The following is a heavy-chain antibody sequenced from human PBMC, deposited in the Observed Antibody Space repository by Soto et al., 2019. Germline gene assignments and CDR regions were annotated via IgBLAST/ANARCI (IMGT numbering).Heavy chain of an antibody. D-gene: IGHD3-10*01. V-gene: IGHV1-8*01. J-gene: IGHJ4*02. CDR3: ARERHGGQVVINANPFDY. CDR2: MNPNSGNT. CDR1: GYTFTSYD. Sequence: ASVKVSCKASGYTFTSYDINWVRQATGQGLEWMGWMNPNSGNTGYAQKFQGRVTMTRNTSISTAYMELSSLRSEDTAVYYCARERHGGQVVINANPFDYWGQGTLVTVSS.